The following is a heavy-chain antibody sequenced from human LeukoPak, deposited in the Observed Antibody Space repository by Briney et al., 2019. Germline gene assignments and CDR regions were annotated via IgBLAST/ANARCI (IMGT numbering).Heavy chain of an antibody. J-gene: IGHJ4*02. V-gene: IGHV3-48*03. CDR1: GFTFSSYE. CDR2: ISSSGSTI. CDR3: ASQGYYYGSGSYYFDY. D-gene: IGHD3-10*01. Sequence: GGSLRLSCAASGFTFSSYEMNWVRQAPGKGLEWVSYISSSGSTIYYADSVKGRFTISRDNAKNSVYLQMNSLTAEDTAVYYCASQGYYYGSGSYYFDYWGQGTLVTVSS.